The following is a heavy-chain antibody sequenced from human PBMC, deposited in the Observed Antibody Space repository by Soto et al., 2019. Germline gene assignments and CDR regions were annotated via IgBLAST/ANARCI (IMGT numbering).Heavy chain of an antibody. CDR2: IYYSGNT. CDR1: GDSVTSGGYS. CDR3: ASYYYGMDV. V-gene: IGHV4-61*08. J-gene: IGHJ6*02. Sequence: SETLSLTCTVSGDSVTSGGYSWSWIRQPPGKGLEWIGYIYYSGNTNYSPSLKSRVNRSVYTPQNQFSLKLSSVTAADTAVYYCASYYYGMDVCGQGTTVTVSS.